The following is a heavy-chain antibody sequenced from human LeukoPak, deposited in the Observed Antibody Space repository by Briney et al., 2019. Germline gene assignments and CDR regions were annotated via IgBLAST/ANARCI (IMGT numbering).Heavy chain of an antibody. V-gene: IGHV4-59*01. Sequence: SETLSLTCTVSGDSISSYYWSWIRQPPGKGLEWIGYIDYSGNTNYNPSLKSQVTISVDTSKNHFSLKLSSVTAADTAVYYCARHYGPWGQGTLVTVSS. CDR3: ARHYGP. CDR1: GDSISSYY. D-gene: IGHD3-16*01. CDR2: IDYSGNT. J-gene: IGHJ5*02.